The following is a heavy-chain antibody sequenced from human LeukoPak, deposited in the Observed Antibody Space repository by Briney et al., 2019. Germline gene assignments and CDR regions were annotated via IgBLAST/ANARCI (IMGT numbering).Heavy chain of an antibody. J-gene: IGHJ4*02. CDR2: IYYSGST. CDR1: GGSISSSSYY. D-gene: IGHD3-22*01. V-gene: IGHV4-39*01. CDR3: ARTPYYYDSSGYIYYFDY. Sequence: SETLSLTCTVSGGSISSSSYYWGWIRQPPGKGLEWIGSIYYSGSTYYNPSLKSRVTISVDTSKNQFSLKLSSVTAADTAVYYCARTPYYYDSSGYIYYFDYWGQGILVTVSS.